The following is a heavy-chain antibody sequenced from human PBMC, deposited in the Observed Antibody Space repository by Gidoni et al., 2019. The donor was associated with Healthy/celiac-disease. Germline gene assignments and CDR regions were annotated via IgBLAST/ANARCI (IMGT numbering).Heavy chain of an antibody. CDR2: INPSGGST. V-gene: IGHV1-46*01. D-gene: IGHD2-15*01. CDR3: ARDFGWIGGNRPFDP. CDR1: GYPFTSSY. J-gene: IGHJ5*02. Sequence: QVQLVQSGAEVKKPGASVKVSCKASGYPFTSSYMHWVRQAPGQGLEWMGIINPSGGSTSYAQKFQGRVTMTRDTSTSTVYMELSRLRSEDTAVYYCARDFGWIGGNRPFDPWGQGTLVTVSS.